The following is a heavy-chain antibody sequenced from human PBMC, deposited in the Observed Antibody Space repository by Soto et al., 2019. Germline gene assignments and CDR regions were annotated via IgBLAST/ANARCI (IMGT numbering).Heavy chain of an antibody. CDR3: ARLFTDASFCDYFDY. CDR1: GYSFTNYW. V-gene: IGHV5-51*01. Sequence: GESLKISCKGSGYSFTNYWIGWVRHMPGKGLQWMGIIYPSDSDTKYSPSFQGQVTISVDKSISTAYLQWSGLKASDTAMYYCARLFTDASFCDYFDYWGPGTLVTVSS. CDR2: IYPSDSDT. J-gene: IGHJ4*02. D-gene: IGHD3-16*01.